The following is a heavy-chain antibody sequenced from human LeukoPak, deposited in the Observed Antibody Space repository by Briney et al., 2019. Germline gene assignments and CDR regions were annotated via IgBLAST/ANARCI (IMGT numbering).Heavy chain of an antibody. J-gene: IGHJ4*02. Sequence: SETLSLTCTVSDGSISSSSYYWGWIRQPPGKGLEWIGSIYYSGSTYYNPSLKSRVTISVDTSKNQFSLKLSSVTAADTAVYYCARLVLLTYYDILTGSGEFDYWGQGTLVTVSS. CDR3: ARLVLLTYYDILTGSGEFDY. D-gene: IGHD3-9*01. CDR1: DGSISSSSYY. V-gene: IGHV4-39*01. CDR2: IYYSGST.